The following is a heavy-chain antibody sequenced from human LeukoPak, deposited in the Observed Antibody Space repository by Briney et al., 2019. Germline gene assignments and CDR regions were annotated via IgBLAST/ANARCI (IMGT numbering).Heavy chain of an antibody. CDR3: ARLVGYSSSRHEAFDI. V-gene: IGHV5-51*01. CDR1: GYIFSNYW. CDR2: IYPGDSDT. Sequence: PGESLKISCKGSGYIFSNYWIGWVRQMPGKGLEWMGIIYPGDSDTRYSPSFQGQVTISADKSISSAYLQWSSLKASDTAMYYCARLVGYSSSRHEAFDIWGQGTMVTVSS. J-gene: IGHJ3*02. D-gene: IGHD6-13*01.